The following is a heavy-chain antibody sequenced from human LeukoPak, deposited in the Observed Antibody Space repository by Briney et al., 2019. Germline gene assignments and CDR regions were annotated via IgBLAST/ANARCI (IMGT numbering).Heavy chain of an antibody. V-gene: IGHV3-30-3*01. Sequence: GGSLRLSCAASGFTFSTYRMHWVRQAPGKGLEWVAVISYDDGTNKYYADSVKGRFTISRDNSKDTLYLQMNSLRAEDTAVYYCARLNLGYGYFLEATKHDYWGQGTLVTVSS. D-gene: IGHD5-18*01. J-gene: IGHJ4*02. CDR2: ISYDDGTNK. CDR1: GFTFSTYR. CDR3: ARLNLGYGYFLEATKHDY.